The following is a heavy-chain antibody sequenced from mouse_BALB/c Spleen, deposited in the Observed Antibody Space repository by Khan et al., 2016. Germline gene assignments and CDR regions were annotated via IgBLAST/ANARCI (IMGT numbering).Heavy chain of an antibody. D-gene: IGHD2-14*01. V-gene: IGHV1-4*02. Sequence: QVQLQQSAAELARPGASVKMSCKASGYIFTTYLMYWVKQRPGQGLEWIGHINPSSGYTEYNQKFKDKTTLTADKSSSTAYMQLSSLTSEDSAVYYCARSRCDYFDYWGQGTTLTVSS. CDR1: GYIFTTYL. J-gene: IGHJ2*01. CDR3: ARSRCDYFDY. CDR2: INPSSGYT.